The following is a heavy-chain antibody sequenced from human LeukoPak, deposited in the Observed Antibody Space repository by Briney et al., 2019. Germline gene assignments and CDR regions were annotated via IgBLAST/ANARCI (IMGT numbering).Heavy chain of an antibody. Sequence: PGGSLRLSCAASGFTFSSYGMHWVRQAPGKGLEWVAVISYDGSNKYYADSVKGRFTISRDNSKNTLYLQMNSLRAEDTAVYYCAKISIVATMGPDYWGQGTLVTVSS. CDR3: AKISIVATMGPDY. V-gene: IGHV3-30*18. J-gene: IGHJ4*02. CDR1: GFTFSSYG. D-gene: IGHD5-12*01. CDR2: ISYDGSNK.